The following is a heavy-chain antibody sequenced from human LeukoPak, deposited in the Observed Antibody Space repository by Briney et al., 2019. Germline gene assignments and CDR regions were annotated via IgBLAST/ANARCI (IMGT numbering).Heavy chain of an antibody. J-gene: IGHJ4*02. D-gene: IGHD2-21*02. Sequence: SQTLSLTCTVSGGSISCGDYYWSWIRQPPGKGLKWIGYIFYSGNTYYNPSLKSRVPISVDTSKNRFSLRLSSVTAADTAVYYCARYVVVTAYFDYWGQGTLVTVSS. CDR3: ARYVVVTAYFDY. CDR2: IFYSGNT. V-gene: IGHV4-30-4*01. CDR1: GGSISCGDYY.